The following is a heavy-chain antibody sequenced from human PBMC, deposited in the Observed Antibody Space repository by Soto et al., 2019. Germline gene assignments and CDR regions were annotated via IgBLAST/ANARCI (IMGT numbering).Heavy chain of an antibody. V-gene: IGHV1-24*01. CDR1: GHTLTELS. CDR2: FDPEDGET. D-gene: IGHD2-21*02. CDR3: ATPGHIVVVTSWDAFDI. Sequence: AAVKVSCKVSGHTLTELSMHWVRQAPGKGLEWMGGFDPEDGETIYAQRFQGRVTMTQDTSTDTAYMELSSLRSEDTAIYYCATPGHIVVVTSWDAFDIWGQGTLVTVSS. J-gene: IGHJ3*02.